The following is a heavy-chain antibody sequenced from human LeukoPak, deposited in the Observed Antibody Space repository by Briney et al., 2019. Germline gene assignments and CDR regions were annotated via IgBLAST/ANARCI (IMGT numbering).Heavy chain of an antibody. Sequence: PGGSLRLSCAASGFTFSSYAMSWVRQAPGKGLEWVSVISGSGGSTYYADSVKGRFTISRDNSKNTLYLQMNSLRAEDTTVYYCAKNRGYSYGPEDYWGQGTLVTVSS. CDR2: ISGSGGST. D-gene: IGHD5-18*01. CDR1: GFTFSSYA. V-gene: IGHV3-23*01. CDR3: AKNRGYSYGPEDY. J-gene: IGHJ4*02.